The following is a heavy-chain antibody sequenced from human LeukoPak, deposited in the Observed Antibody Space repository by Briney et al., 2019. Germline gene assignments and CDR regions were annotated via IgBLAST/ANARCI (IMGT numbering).Heavy chain of an antibody. CDR3: ARDGGTGGNTAFDI. V-gene: IGHV3-72*01. CDR2: SRNKGNSYTT. D-gene: IGHD4-23*01. Sequence: GGSLRLSCTASGLTLSDHYIDWVRQAPGKGLEGVGRSRNKGNSYTTEYAASVKGRFTISRDDSKNSLFLQMNSLRTEDTAVYYCARDGGTGGNTAFDIWGQGTMVTVSS. CDR1: GLTLSDHY. J-gene: IGHJ3*02.